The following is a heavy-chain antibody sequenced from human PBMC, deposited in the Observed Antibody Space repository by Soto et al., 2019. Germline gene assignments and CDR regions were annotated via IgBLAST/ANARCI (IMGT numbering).Heavy chain of an antibody. CDR2: IGVGSGNT. V-gene: IGHV1-58*01. CDR3: AADRLIYYDSSGYYS. J-gene: IGHJ4*02. CDR1: GFTFTSSA. Sequence: QMQLVQSGPEVKKPGTSVKVSCKASGFTFTSSAVQWVRQARGQRLEWIGWIGVGSGNTNYAQKFQERVTITRDMTTSTADMELSSLGSEDAAVYYCAADRLIYYDSSGYYSWGQGTLVTVSS. D-gene: IGHD3-22*01.